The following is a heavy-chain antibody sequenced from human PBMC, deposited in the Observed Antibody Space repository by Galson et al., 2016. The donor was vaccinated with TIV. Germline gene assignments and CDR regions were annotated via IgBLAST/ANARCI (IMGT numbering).Heavy chain of an antibody. D-gene: IGHD3-22*01. J-gene: IGHJ4*02. CDR3: ARLRGRSSGYD. V-gene: IGHV4-38-2*01. Sequence: TLSLTCSVSGYSITSIYYWGWIRQPPGKGLEWIGSLYHSGSTYYNPSLKSRVTISLDTSKNQLSLKMKSVTAADTAVYYCARLRGRSSGYDWGQGTLVTVSS. CDR2: LYHSGST. CDR1: GYSITSIYY.